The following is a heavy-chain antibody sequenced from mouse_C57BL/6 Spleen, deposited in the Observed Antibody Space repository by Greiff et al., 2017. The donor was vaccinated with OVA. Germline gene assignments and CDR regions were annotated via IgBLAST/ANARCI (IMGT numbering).Heavy chain of an antibody. CDR3: ARQKSDDDYDDAMDY. Sequence: QVQLQQPGTELVKPGASVKLSCKASGYTFTSYWMHWVKQRPGQGLEWIGNINPSNGGTNYNEKFKSKATLTVDKSSSTAYMQLSSLTSEDSAVYDCARQKSDDDYDDAMDYWGQGTSVTVSS. CDR2: INPSNGGT. CDR1: GYTFTSYW. V-gene: IGHV1-53*01. D-gene: IGHD2-4*01. J-gene: IGHJ4*01.